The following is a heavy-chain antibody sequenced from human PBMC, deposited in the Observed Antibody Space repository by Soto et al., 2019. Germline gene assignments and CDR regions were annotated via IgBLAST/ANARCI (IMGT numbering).Heavy chain of an antibody. D-gene: IGHD2-2*01. J-gene: IGHJ4*01. CDR3: ARGGGSTKVDY. V-gene: IGHV4-31*03. Sequence: QVQLQESGPGLVKPSQTLSLTCTVSGGSITSSGYYWSWIRQHPGEGLEWIGFTSNSGSTSYNPSLMSRVSISVDTSSNQFSLNLLSVTAAGTAVYYCARGGGSTKVDYWGHGTLVTVSP. CDR1: GGSITSSGYY. CDR2: TSNSGST.